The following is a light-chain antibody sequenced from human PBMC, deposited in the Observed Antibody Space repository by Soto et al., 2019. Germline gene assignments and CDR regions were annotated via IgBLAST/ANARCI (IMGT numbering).Light chain of an antibody. CDR3: QQRSNWPRT. CDR1: QSISNQ. J-gene: IGKJ1*01. V-gene: IGKV3-11*01. Sequence: EIVLTQSPATLSLSPGERATLSCRASQSISNQLAWYQQKPGQAPRLLIYAASNRATGIPARFSGSGSGTELPLTISSLEAEDFAVYYCQQRSNWPRTFGRGTKVEVK. CDR2: AAS.